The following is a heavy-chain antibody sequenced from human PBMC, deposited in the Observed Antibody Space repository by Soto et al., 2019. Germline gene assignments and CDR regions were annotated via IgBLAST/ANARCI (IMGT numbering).Heavy chain of an antibody. CDR1: GYTFIAYY. CDR2: INPNSGET. CDR3: ARNPSGSHYYYGLDV. J-gene: IGHJ6*02. Sequence: QVLLVQSGAEVKKPGASLKVSCKASGYTFIAYYIHWVRQVPGQGLEWMGRINPNSGETNYPQKFQGWVTLTRDTSINTAYMELSRLRPDDTAVYYWARNPSGSHYYYGLDVWGQGTTVTVSS. V-gene: IGHV1-2*04. D-gene: IGHD6-19*01.